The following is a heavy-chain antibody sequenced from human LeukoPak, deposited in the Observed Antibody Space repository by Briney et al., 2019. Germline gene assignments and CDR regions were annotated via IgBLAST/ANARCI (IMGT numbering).Heavy chain of an antibody. D-gene: IGHD4-23*01. CDR2: ISYDGSNK. CDR3: ARDFGNSDTYYYYGMDV. Sequence: PGRSLRLSRAASGFTFSSYAMHWVRQAPGKGLEWVAVISYDGSNKYYADFVKGRFTISRDNSKNTLYLQMNSLRAEDTAVYYCARDFGNSDTYYYYGMDVWGQGTTVTVSS. J-gene: IGHJ6*02. V-gene: IGHV3-30*04. CDR1: GFTFSSYA.